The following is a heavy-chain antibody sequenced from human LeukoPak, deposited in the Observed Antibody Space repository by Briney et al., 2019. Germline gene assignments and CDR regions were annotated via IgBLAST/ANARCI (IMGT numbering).Heavy chain of an antibody. V-gene: IGHV3-13*01. D-gene: IGHD3-10*01. CDR2: IGTAGDT. Sequence: GGSLRLSCAASGFTFSSYDMHWVRQATGKGLEWVSAIGTAGDTYYPGSVKGRFTISRENAKNSLYLQMNSLRAGDTAVYYCARGGVRDLDAFDIRGQGTMVTVSS. CDR3: ARGGVRDLDAFDI. CDR1: GFTFSSYD. J-gene: IGHJ3*02.